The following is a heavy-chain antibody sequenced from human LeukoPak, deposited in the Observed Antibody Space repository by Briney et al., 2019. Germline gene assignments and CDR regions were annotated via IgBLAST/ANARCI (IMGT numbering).Heavy chain of an antibody. CDR3: AKDLGTALDY. J-gene: IGHJ4*02. CDR1: GFTFSSYG. Sequence: GGSLRLSCAASGFTFSSYGMHWVRQAPGKGLEWVAVISYDGGNKYYADSVKGRFTISRDNSKNTLYLQMNSLRAEDTAVYYCAKDLGTALDYWGQGTLVTVSS. CDR2: ISYDGGNK. D-gene: IGHD1-1*01. V-gene: IGHV3-30*18.